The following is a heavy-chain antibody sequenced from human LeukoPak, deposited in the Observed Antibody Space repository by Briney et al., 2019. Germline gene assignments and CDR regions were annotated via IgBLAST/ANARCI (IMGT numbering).Heavy chain of an antibody. D-gene: IGHD3-22*01. Sequence: SVKVSCKASGGTFSSYAISWVRQAPGQGLEWMGGIIPIFGTANYAQKFQGRVTITADESTSTAYMELSSLRSEDTAVYYCAREYYYDSSGYPDYWDQGTLVTVSS. J-gene: IGHJ4*02. CDR2: IIPIFGTA. CDR3: AREYYYDSSGYPDY. V-gene: IGHV1-69*01. CDR1: GGTFSSYA.